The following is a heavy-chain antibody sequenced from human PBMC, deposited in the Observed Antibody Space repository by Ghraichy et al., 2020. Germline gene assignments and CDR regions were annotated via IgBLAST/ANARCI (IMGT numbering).Heavy chain of an antibody. J-gene: IGHJ4*02. Sequence: SCAISGDSVSSNSAAWNWIRQSPSRGLEWLGRTYYRSKWYNDYAVSVKSRITINPDTSKNQFSLQLNSVTPEDTAVYYCARALARLGSDDFDYWGQGTLVTVSS. D-gene: IGHD1-26*01. CDR1: GDSVSSNSAA. CDR3: ARALARLGSDDFDY. CDR2: TYYRSKWYN. V-gene: IGHV6-1*01.